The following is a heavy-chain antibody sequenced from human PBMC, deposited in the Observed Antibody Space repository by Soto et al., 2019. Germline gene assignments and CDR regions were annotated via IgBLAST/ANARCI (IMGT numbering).Heavy chain of an antibody. J-gene: IGHJ5*02. CDR2: IYYSGST. D-gene: IGHD4-17*01. V-gene: IGHV4-31*03. CDR3: VGGNGDYVRRRGNWFDP. CDR1: GGSISSGGYY. Sequence: QVQLQESGPGLVKPSQTLSLTCTVSGGSISSGGYYWSWIRQHPGKGLEWIGYIYYSGSTYYNPSLKSRVTISVDTSKNQFSLKLSSVTAADTAVYYCVGGNGDYVRRRGNWFDPWGQGTLVTVSS.